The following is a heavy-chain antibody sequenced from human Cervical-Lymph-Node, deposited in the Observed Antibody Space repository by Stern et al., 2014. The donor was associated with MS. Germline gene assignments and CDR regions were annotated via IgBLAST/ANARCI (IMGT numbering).Heavy chain of an antibody. Sequence: QVQLVQSAAEVKKPGASVKVSCKSFGYTFTDYYFPWVRQAPGQGLEWMGRIYPKSGDSISAPKFQGRVIMTRDTSIRTLYLELNRLRPDDTAVYYCARGLGATAFDFWGQGTLVTVSS. CDR3: ARGLGATAFDF. CDR2: IYPKSGDS. D-gene: IGHD1-26*01. V-gene: IGHV1-2*06. J-gene: IGHJ4*02. CDR1: GYTFTDYY.